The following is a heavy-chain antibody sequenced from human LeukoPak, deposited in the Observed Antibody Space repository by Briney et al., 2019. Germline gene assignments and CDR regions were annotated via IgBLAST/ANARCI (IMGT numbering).Heavy chain of an antibody. Sequence: GGSLRLSCAASGFTLSSYSMNWVRQAPGKGLEWVSYISSSSTIYYADSVKGRFTISRDNAKNSLYLQMNSLRAEDTAVYYCARDRDYWGQGTLVTVSS. CDR3: ARDRDY. J-gene: IGHJ4*02. CDR1: GFTLSSYS. V-gene: IGHV3-48*01. CDR2: ISSSSTI.